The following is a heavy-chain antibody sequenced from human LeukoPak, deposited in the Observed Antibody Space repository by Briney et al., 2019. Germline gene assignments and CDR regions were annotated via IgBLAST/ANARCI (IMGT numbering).Heavy chain of an antibody. D-gene: IGHD5-12*01. CDR1: GDSINNNY. CDR3: ATQVATGPDY. V-gene: IGHV4-59*08. Sequence: SETLSLTCTVSGDSINNNYWSWIRQPPGKGLEWIGYIYNSGSTKYNPSLKSRVTISVDTSKNLFSLKLSSVTAADTAVYYCATQVATGPDYWGQGTLVTVSS. CDR2: IYNSGST. J-gene: IGHJ4*02.